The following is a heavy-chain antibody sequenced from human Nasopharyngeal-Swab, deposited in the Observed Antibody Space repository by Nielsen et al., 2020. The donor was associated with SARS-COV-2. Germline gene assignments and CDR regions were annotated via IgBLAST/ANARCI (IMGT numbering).Heavy chain of an antibody. J-gene: IGHJ4*02. Sequence: SETLFLTCTVSGGSISSYYWSWIRQPPGKGLEWIGYIYYSGSTNYNPSPKSRVTISVDTSKNQFSLKLSSVTAADTAVYYCARGREGYSSSWYFDYWGQGTLVTVSS. CDR1: GGSISSYY. V-gene: IGHV4-59*01. D-gene: IGHD6-13*01. CDR2: IYYSGST. CDR3: ARGREGYSSSWYFDY.